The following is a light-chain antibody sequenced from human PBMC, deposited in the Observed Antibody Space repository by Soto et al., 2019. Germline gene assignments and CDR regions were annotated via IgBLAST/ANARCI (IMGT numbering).Light chain of an antibody. V-gene: IGKV1-9*01. CDR1: QGIGSY. J-gene: IGKJ5*01. Sequence: DIQITHSPSSLSASVVDRVTITFLASQGIGSYLAWYQQKPGKAPKLLIYTASTLQSGVPSRFSGSGSGAAFTLTIISLQPEDFATYYCQKFNDYPINFGQGTRLEIK. CDR2: TAS. CDR3: QKFNDYPIN.